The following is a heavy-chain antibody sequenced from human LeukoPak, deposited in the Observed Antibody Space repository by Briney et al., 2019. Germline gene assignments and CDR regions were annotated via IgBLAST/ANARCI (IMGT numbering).Heavy chain of an antibody. V-gene: IGHV3-53*01. CDR3: AKGSSSWYAGFCDY. CDR1: GFNVNSNY. J-gene: IGHJ4*02. Sequence: PGGSLRLSCAASGFNVNSNYMGWVRQAPGKGLEWVSVIYSAGSTYYADSVKGRFTISRDNSKNTLYLQMNSLRAEDTAVYYCAKGSSSWYAGFCDYWGQGTLVTVSS. D-gene: IGHD6-13*01. CDR2: IYSAGST.